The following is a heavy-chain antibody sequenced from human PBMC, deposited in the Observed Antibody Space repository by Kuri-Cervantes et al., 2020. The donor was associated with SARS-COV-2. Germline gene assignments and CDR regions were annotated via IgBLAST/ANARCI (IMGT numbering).Heavy chain of an antibody. CDR3: AKIGTQYCSAGSCYVDY. CDR2: ISGSGGST. Sequence: GGSLRLSCAASGFTFSSYAMSWVRQAPGKGLEWVSAISGSGGSTYYADSVKGRFTISRDNSKNMLYLQMNSLRAEDTAVYYCAKIGTQYCSAGSCYVDYWGQGTLVTVSS. J-gene: IGHJ4*02. D-gene: IGHD2-15*01. V-gene: IGHV3-23*01. CDR1: GFTFSSYA.